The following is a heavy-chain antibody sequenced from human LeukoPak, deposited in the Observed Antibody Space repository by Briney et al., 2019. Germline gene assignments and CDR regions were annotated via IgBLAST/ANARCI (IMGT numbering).Heavy chain of an antibody. J-gene: IGHJ4*02. CDR3: AREARGSGRDFDY. V-gene: IGHV3-11*01. CDR2: IGTRSNPI. D-gene: IGHD1-26*01. CDR1: GFSFSDFY. Sequence: GGSLRLSCAASGFSFSDFYMSWIRQAPGMGLEWISYIGTRSNPIYYADSVKGRFTISRDDAKNSLYLQMNSLRDGGTAVYFCAREARGSGRDFDYWGQGILVTVPS.